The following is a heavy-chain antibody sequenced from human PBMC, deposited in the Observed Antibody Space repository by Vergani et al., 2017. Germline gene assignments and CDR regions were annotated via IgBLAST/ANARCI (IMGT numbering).Heavy chain of an antibody. CDR3: AKCGSSSWYSEDDDAFDI. CDR2: IYSGGST. Sequence: EVQLLESGGGLVQPGGSLRLSCAASGFTFSDYYMSWIRQAPGKGLEWVSVIYSGGSTYYADSVKGRFTISRDNSKNTLYLQMNSLRAEDTAVYYCAKCGSSSWYSEDDDAFDIWGQGTMVTVSS. D-gene: IGHD6-13*01. CDR1: GFTFSDYY. V-gene: IGHV3-66*01. J-gene: IGHJ3*02.